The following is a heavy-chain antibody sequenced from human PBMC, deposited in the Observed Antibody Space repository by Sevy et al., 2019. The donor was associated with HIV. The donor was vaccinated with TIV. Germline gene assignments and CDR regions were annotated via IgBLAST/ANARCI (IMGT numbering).Heavy chain of an antibody. Sequence: GWSLRLSCAASGFTFDDYAMHWVRQAPGKGLEWVAGIYWNSGSIGYADSVKGRFTISRDNAKNSLYLQMNSLRAEDTAFYYCAKDTSPTAYSDAFDIWGQGTMVTVSS. V-gene: IGHV3-9*01. J-gene: IGHJ3*02. CDR3: AKDTSPTAYSDAFDI. CDR1: GFTFDDYA. D-gene: IGHD2-21*01. CDR2: IYWNSGSI.